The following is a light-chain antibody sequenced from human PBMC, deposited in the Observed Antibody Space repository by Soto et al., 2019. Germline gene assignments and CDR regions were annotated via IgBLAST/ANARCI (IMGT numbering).Light chain of an antibody. CDR1: QSVSTY. V-gene: IGKV3-11*01. J-gene: IGKJ5*01. Sequence: EIVLTHSPATLSLSPGERATLSCRASQSVSTYLVCYQQKPGQAPRLLIYDTSSRATGIPARFSGSGSGTDFTLTISSLEPEDFAVYYCQQRSNWPITFGQGTRLEIK. CDR2: DTS. CDR3: QQRSNWPIT.